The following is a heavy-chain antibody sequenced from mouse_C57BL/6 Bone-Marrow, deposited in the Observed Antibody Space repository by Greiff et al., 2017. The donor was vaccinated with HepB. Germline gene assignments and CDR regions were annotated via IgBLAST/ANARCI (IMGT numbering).Heavy chain of an antibody. CDR2: IYPRSGNT. D-gene: IGHD2-12*01. CDR1: GYTFTSYG. V-gene: IGHV1-81*01. Sequence: QVQLQQSGAELARPGASVKLSCKASGYTFTSYGISWVKQRTGQGLEWIGEIYPRSGNTYYNEKFKGKATLTADKSSSTAHMELRSLTSEDSAVYFCASRRWFAYWGQGTLVTVSA. J-gene: IGHJ3*01. CDR3: ASRRWFAY.